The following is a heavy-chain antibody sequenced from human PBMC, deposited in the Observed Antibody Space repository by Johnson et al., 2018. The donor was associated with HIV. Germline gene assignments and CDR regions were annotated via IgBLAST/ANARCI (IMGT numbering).Heavy chain of an antibody. D-gene: IGHD2-15*01. Sequence: VQLVESGGGVVQPGRSLRLSCAASGFTFSNYAMHWVRQAPGKGLEWVAVISYDGSNKYYADSVKGRFTISRDNSKNTLYLQMNSLRAEDTAVYYCAKDSLLGYCSGGSCYDDDAFDIWGQGTMVTVSS. CDR1: GFTFSNYA. J-gene: IGHJ3*02. CDR3: AKDSLLGYCSGGSCYDDDAFDI. CDR2: ISYDGSNK. V-gene: IGHV3-30-3*01.